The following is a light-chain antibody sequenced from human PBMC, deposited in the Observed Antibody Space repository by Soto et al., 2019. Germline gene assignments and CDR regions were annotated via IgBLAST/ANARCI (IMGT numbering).Light chain of an antibody. CDR1: SSDIGGYNY. J-gene: IGLJ2*01. CDR2: DVR. V-gene: IGLV2-14*01. CDR3: SSYRISSTVI. Sequence: QSALTQPASMSGSPGQSITISCTGTSSDIGGYNYISWYQQLPGKAPKFIIYDVRNRPSGVSNRFSGSRSGNTASLTISGLQGEDEADYYCSSYRISSTVIFRGGTKLTVL.